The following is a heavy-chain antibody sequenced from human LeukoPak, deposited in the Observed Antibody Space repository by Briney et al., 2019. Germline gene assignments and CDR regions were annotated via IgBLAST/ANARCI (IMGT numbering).Heavy chain of an antibody. Sequence: PSETLSLTCTVSGVSFSGYHWNWIRQPPGKGLEWIGEIFYGGTANYRPSLKSRVTISLDTSKNHFSLKLSSLTAADTAVYYCASYAAGQGGRGYWGQGTLVTVSS. V-gene: IGHV4-59*08. J-gene: IGHJ4*02. CDR2: IFYGGTA. CDR1: GVSFSGYH. D-gene: IGHD2-2*01. CDR3: ASYAAGQGGRGY.